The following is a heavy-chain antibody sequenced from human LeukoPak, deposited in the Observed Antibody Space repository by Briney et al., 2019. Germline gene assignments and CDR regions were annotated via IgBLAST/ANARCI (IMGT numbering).Heavy chain of an antibody. CDR3: ARGLAIAAAGIYDY. D-gene: IGHD6-13*01. CDR1: GGSISSYY. CDR2: ICYSGST. Sequence: PSETLSLTCTVSGGSISSYYWSWIRQPPGKGLEWIGYICYSGSTNYNPSLKSRVTISVDTSKNQFSLKLSSVTAADTAVYYCARGLAIAAAGIYDYWGQGTLVTVSS. V-gene: IGHV4-59*01. J-gene: IGHJ4*02.